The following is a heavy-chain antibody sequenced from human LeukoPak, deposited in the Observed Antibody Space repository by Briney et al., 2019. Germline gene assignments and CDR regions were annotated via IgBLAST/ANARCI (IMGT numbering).Heavy chain of an antibody. CDR2: ISYSGDTI. V-gene: IGHV3-11*04. CDR3: ARRALSSGYYPQFDY. J-gene: IGHJ4*02. Sequence: GGSLRLSCSGSGFTFSDYFMNWIRQAPGKGLEWVSYISYSGDTIYYADSVKGRFTVSRDNAENSLYLQMNSLRAEDTALYYCARRALSSGYYPQFDYWGQGTLVTVSS. D-gene: IGHD3-22*01. CDR1: GFTFSDYF.